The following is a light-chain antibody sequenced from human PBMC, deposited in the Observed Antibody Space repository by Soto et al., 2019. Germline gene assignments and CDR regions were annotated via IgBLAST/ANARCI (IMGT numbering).Light chain of an antibody. Sequence: GDRVTITCLASQSISSWLAWYQQKPGKAPKLLIYDASSLESGVPSRFSGSGSGTEFTLTISSLQPDDFATYYCQQYNSYWTFGQGIKVDIK. J-gene: IGKJ1*01. CDR3: QQYNSYWT. CDR1: QSISSW. CDR2: DAS. V-gene: IGKV1-5*01.